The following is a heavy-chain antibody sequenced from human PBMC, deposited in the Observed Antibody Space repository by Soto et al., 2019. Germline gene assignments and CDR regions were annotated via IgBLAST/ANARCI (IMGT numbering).Heavy chain of an antibody. CDR1: GFNFNKYA. J-gene: IGHJ4*02. CDR3: AKADGEQWLLPHLEN. D-gene: IGHD6-19*01. V-gene: IGHV3-23*01. CDR2: ISCCGGTA. Sequence: EAQLLESGGDLVRPGESLRLSCAASGFNFNKYAMSWVRQAPGEGLEWVSGISCCGGTASYADSVKGRFTIARDDSKNTLFLHMNSLRVEDTAEYYCAKADGEQWLLPHLENWGRGTLVTVS.